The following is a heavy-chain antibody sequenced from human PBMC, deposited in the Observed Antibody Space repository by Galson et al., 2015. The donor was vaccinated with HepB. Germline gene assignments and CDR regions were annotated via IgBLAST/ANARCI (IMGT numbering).Heavy chain of an antibody. CDR3: ARGRGSYYVSYYFYY. J-gene: IGHJ4*02. D-gene: IGHD1-26*01. Sequence: SVKVSCKASGYTFTSYDINWVRQATGQGLEWMGWMNPNSGNTGYAQKFQGRVTMTRNTSISTAYMELSSLRYEDTAVYYCARGRGSYYVSYYFYYWGQGTLVTVSS. CDR2: MNPNSGNT. CDR1: GYTFTSYD. V-gene: IGHV1-8*01.